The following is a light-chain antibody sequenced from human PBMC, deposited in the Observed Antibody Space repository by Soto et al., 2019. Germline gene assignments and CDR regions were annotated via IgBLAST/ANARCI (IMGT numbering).Light chain of an antibody. V-gene: IGLV2-8*01. CDR3: SSYAGNYNVFYV. Sequence: QSALTQPPSASGSPGQSVTISCTGTSRDVGGYNYVSWYQQHPGKAPKLMIYEVNKRPSGVPDRCSGSKSGNTASLTVSGLQAEDEADYYCSSYAGNYNVFYVFRTGTKLTAL. J-gene: IGLJ1*01. CDR1: SRDVGGYNY. CDR2: EVN.